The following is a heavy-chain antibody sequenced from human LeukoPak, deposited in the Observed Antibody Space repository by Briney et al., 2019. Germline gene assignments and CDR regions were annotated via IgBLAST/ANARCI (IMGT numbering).Heavy chain of an antibody. D-gene: IGHD2-2*02. CDR1: RGTFSNYA. J-gene: IGHJ5*02. V-gene: IGHV1-69*13. CDR2: IIPKFAIA. Sequence: SVKVSCKASRGTFSNYAISWVRQAPGQGLEWMGQIIPKFAIAHYAQKFQGRVTITADESTSTAYLELSSLRSEDTAVYYCARDRPGRYCSNTSCYTASPFDPWGQGTLVTVSS. CDR3: ARDRPGRYCSNTSCYTASPFDP.